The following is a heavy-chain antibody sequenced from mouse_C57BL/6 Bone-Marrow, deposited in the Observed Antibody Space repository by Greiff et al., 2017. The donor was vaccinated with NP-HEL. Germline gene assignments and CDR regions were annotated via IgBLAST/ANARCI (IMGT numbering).Heavy chain of an antibody. CDR3: ARLTIEDD. CDR1: GYTFTSYW. Sequence: QVQLQQPGAELVRPGTSVKLSCKASGYTFTSYWMHWVKQRPGQGLEWIGVIDPSDSYTNYNQKFKGKATLTVDTSSSTAYMQHSSLTSEDSAVYYWARLTIEDDWGKGTTLTVSS. CDR2: IDPSDSYT. V-gene: IGHV1-59*01. J-gene: IGHJ2*01. D-gene: IGHD1-1*02.